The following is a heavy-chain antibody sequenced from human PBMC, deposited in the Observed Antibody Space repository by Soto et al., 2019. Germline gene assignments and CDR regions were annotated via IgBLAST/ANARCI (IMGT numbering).Heavy chain of an antibody. V-gene: IGHV3-23*01. J-gene: IGHJ4*02. D-gene: IGHD6-19*01. CDR3: VSTGLCWVAGLY. Sequence: EVQLLESGGGLVQPGGSLRLSCAASGFTFSSYAMSWVRQAPGKGLEWVSAISGSGGSTYYADSVKGRFTISRDNSKNTSDLQMNSLRAEDAAVYYCVSTGLCWVAGLYLGQGTLVTVSS. CDR2: ISGSGGST. CDR1: GFTFSSYA.